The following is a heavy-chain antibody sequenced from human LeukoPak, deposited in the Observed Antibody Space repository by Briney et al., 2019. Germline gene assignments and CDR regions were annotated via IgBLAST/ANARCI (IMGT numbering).Heavy chain of an antibody. J-gene: IGHJ5*02. V-gene: IGHV4-34*01. CDR3: QGYSSGGSCYTNWFDP. CDR2: INHSGST. D-gene: IGHD2-15*01. CDR1: GGSFSGYY. Sequence: SETLSLTCAVYGGSFSGYYWSWIRQPPGKGLEWIGEINHSGSTNYNPSLKSRVTISVDTSKNQFSLKLSSVTAADTAVYYCQGYSSGGSCYTNWFDPWGQGTLVTVSS.